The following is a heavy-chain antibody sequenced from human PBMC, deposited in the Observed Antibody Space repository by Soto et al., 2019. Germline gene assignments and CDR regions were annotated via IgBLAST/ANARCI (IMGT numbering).Heavy chain of an antibody. J-gene: IGHJ5*02. CDR1: GFTVSNTY. D-gene: IGHD2-2*01. CDR2: IYTTGGT. CDR3: ARAVPLAKGAFDP. V-gene: IGHV3-53*02. Sequence: EVQLVETGGGLIQPGGSLRLSCAASGFTVSNTYMTWVRQPPGKGLECVSVIYTTGGTNYADSVKGRFFISRNNSKNTLYLQRNNLRAEDTAVYYCARAVPLAKGAFDPWGQGNLVTVSS.